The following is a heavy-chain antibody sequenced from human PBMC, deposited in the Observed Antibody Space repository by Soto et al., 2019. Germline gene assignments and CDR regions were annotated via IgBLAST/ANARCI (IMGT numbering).Heavy chain of an antibody. Sequence: QVQLVQSGAEVRTPGSSVKVSCKASGGTFSRHAISWVRQAPGQWLEWMGGIIPIFGTANHAQKFQGRVTIIADESTSTVYMELSSLRSEDTAMYYCARGWGYDSNDYYYAYWGQGTLVIVSS. CDR2: IIPIFGTA. CDR1: GGTFSRHA. V-gene: IGHV1-69*01. D-gene: IGHD3-22*01. CDR3: ARGWGYDSNDYYYAY. J-gene: IGHJ4*02.